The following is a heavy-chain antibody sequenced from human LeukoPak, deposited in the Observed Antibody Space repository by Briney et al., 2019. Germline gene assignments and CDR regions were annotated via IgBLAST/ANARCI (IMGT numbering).Heavy chain of an antibody. Sequence: SETLSLTCTVSGGSISSSNYYWGWVRQPPGKGLEWIGSIYYSGSTNYNPSLKSRVTISVDTSKNQFSLKLSSVTAADTAVYYCARLRWFGELSWFDPWGQGTLVTVSS. CDR1: GGSISSSNYY. D-gene: IGHD3-10*01. CDR3: ARLRWFGELSWFDP. J-gene: IGHJ5*02. CDR2: IYYSGST. V-gene: IGHV4-39*07.